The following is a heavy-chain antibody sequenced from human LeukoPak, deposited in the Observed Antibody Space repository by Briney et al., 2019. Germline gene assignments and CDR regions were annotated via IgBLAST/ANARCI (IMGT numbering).Heavy chain of an antibody. D-gene: IGHD2-21*01. CDR2: IIPIFGTA. V-gene: IGHV1-69*05. CDR1: GGTFSSYA. J-gene: IGHJ4*02. CDR3: ARGPPIETMVVIPLDY. Sequence: SVKVSCKASGGTFSSYAISWVRQAPGQGLEWMGGIIPIFGTANYAQKFQGRVTITTDESTSTAYMELSSLRCENTAEYYCARGPPIETMVVIPLDYWGQGTLVTVSS.